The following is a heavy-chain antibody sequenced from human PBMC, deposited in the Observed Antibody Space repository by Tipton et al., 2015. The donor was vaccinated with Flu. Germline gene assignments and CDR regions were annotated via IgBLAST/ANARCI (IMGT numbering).Heavy chain of an antibody. CDR3: ARRDFSNYVSEPKNWFDL. Sequence: TLSLTCSVSGDSIASDYYWGWIRQPPGKGLEWIGNIHHTGTTYYNPSLRSRVSIIRDKSKNQFSLKLNFVAAADTAVYFCARRDFSNYVSEPKNWFDLWGQGTLVTVSS. V-gene: IGHV4-38-2*01. CDR2: IHHTGTT. J-gene: IGHJ5*01. D-gene: IGHD4-11*01. CDR1: GDSIASDYY.